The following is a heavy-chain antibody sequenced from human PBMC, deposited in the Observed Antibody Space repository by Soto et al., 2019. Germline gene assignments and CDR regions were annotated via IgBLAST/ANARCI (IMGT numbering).Heavy chain of an antibody. CDR3: AREITMVRGRHYYYYYMDV. D-gene: IGHD3-10*01. CDR2: MNPNSGNT. V-gene: IGHV1-8*01. CDR1: GYTFTSYD. J-gene: IGHJ6*03. Sequence: ASVKVSCKASGYTFTSYDINWVRQATGQGLEWMGWMNPNSGNTGYAQKFQGRVTMTRNTSISTAYMELSSLRSEDTAVYYCAREITMVRGRHYYYYYMDVWGKGTTVTVSS.